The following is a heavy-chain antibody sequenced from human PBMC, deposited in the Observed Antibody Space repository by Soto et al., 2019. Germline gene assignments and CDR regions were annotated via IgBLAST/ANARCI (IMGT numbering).Heavy chain of an antibody. CDR2: IIGSGGST. Sequence: GGSLRLSCAASGFTFSSYAMSWVRQAPGKGLEWVSAIIGSGGSTYYADSVKGRFTISRDNSKNTLYLQMNSLRAEDTAVYYCAKDQAANFNFVWLTMPAFVISDPGTLLTVS. D-gene: IGHD3-9*01. CDR3: AKDQAANFNFVWLTMPAFVI. J-gene: IGHJ3*02. V-gene: IGHV3-23*01. CDR1: GFTFSSYA.